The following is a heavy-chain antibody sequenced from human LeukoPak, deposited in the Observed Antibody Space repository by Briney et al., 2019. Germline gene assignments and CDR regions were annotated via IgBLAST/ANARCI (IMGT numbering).Heavy chain of an antibody. D-gene: IGHD6-6*01. CDR1: GGSISSYY. CDR3: ARKSSSPTHYYYGMDV. Sequence: SETLSLTCTVSGGSISSYYWSWIRQPPGKGLEWIGYIYYSGSTNYNPSLKSRVTIPVDTSKNQFSLKLSSVTAADTAVYYCARKSSSPTHYYYGMDVWGQGTTVTVSS. CDR2: IYYSGST. J-gene: IGHJ6*02. V-gene: IGHV4-59*08.